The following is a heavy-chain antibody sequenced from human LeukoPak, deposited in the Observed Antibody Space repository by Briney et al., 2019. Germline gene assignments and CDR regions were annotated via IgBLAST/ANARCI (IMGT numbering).Heavy chain of an antibody. D-gene: IGHD3-22*01. V-gene: IGHV1-69*13. CDR3: AREVDDSSGYYFDY. CDR1: GGTFSSYA. Sequence: ASVKVSCKASGGTFSSYAISWVRQAPGQGLEWMGGIIPIFGTANYTQKFQGRVTITADESTSTAYMELSSLRSEDTAVYYCAREVDDSSGYYFDYWGQGTLVTVSS. J-gene: IGHJ4*02. CDR2: IIPIFGTA.